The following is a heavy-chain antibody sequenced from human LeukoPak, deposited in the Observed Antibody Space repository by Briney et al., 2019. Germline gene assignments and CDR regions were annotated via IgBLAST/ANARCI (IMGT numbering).Heavy chain of an antibody. D-gene: IGHD1-26*01. CDR1: GGSISSSSYY. CDR2: IYYSGST. Sequence: SETLSLTCTVSGGSISSSSYYWGWIRQPPGKGLEWIGSIYYSGSTYYNPSLKSRVTISVDTSKNQFSLKLSSVTAADTAVYYCAREGSGSYWADYWGQGTLVTVSS. J-gene: IGHJ4*02. V-gene: IGHV4-39*07. CDR3: AREGSGSYWADY.